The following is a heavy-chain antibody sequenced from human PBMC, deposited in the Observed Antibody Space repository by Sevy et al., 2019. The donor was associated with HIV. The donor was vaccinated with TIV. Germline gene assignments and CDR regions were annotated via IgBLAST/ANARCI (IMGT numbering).Heavy chain of an antibody. J-gene: IGHJ4*02. CDR1: GFTFSSYW. Sequence: GGSLRLSCAASGFTFSSYWMHWVRQAPGKGLVWLSRIYVDGRTASYADSVKGRFAISRDNAKNTLYLQMNSLRDEDTAVYYCGRVPVAAAGTGIDCWGQGTLVTVSS. CDR2: IYVDGRTA. V-gene: IGHV3-74*01. CDR3: GRVPVAAAGTGIDC. D-gene: IGHD6-13*01.